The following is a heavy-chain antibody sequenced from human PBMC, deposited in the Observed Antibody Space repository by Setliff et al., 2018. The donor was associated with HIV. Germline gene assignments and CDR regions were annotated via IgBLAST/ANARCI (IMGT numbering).Heavy chain of an antibody. CDR3: ARDSGTTVGATGPGY. CDR1: GYTFTSYA. V-gene: IGHV1-3*01. J-gene: IGHJ4*02. D-gene: IGHD1-26*01. CDR2: INAGNGNT. Sequence: GASVKVSCKASGYTFTSYAMHWVRQAPGQRLEWMGWINAGNGNTKYSQKFQGRVTITTDESTSTAYMELSSLRSEDTAVYYCARDSGTTVGATGPGYWGQGTLVTVSS.